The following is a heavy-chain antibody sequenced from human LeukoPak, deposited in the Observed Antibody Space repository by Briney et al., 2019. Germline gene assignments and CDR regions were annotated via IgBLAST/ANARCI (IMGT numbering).Heavy chain of an antibody. V-gene: IGHV4-34*01. J-gene: IGHJ4*02. CDR1: GGSFSGYY. CDR3: ASYDSSGYYYAYFDY. Sequence: SETLSLTCAVYGGSFSGYYWSWIRQPPGRGLEWIGEINHSGSTNYNPSLKSRVTISVDTSKNQFSLKLSSVTAADTAVYYCASYDSSGYYYAYFDYWGQGTLVTVSS. CDR2: INHSGST. D-gene: IGHD3-22*01.